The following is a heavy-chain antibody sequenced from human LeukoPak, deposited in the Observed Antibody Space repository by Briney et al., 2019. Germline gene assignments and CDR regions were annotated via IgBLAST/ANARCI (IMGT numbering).Heavy chain of an antibody. CDR2: IIPIFGTA. Sequence: ASVKVSCKASGGTFSSYAISWVRQAPGQGLEWMGGIIPIFGTANYAQKFQGRVTMTRDTSISTAYMELSRLRSDDTAVYYCASAGPSGYYDSSGYFKDWFDPWGQGTLVTVSS. J-gene: IGHJ5*02. CDR1: GGTFSSYA. CDR3: ASAGPSGYYDSSGYFKDWFDP. D-gene: IGHD3-22*01. V-gene: IGHV1-69*05.